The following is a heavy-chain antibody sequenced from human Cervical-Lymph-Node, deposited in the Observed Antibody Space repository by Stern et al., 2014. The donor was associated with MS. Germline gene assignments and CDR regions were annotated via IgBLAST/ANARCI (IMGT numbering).Heavy chain of an antibody. CDR3: ARDSLPREPPYFDY. CDR2: LYHSGSN. V-gene: IGHV4-4*02. J-gene: IGHJ4*02. Sequence: VQLLESGPGLVKPSGTLSLTCAVSGGSISSSNWGSWVRQPPGKGLEWIGELYHSGSNNYNTSLQSRVIISADKSKKQFSLKLSSVTAADTAVYYCARDSLPREPPYFDYWGQGTLVTVSS. CDR1: GGSISSSNW. D-gene: IGHD1-26*01.